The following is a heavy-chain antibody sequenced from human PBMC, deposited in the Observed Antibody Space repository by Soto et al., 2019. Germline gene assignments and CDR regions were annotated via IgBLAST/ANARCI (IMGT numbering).Heavy chain of an antibody. CDR2: ISYDGNNK. CDR1: GFTFSSYV. CDR3: ARAGCDGGRCYTLVGLRYGMDV. J-gene: IGHJ6*02. D-gene: IGHD2-15*01. Sequence: QVQLVESGGGVVQPGRSLRLSCAASGFTFSSYVMHWVRQAPGKGLEWVAVISYDGNNKYYADSVKGRFTISRDNSKXTXXXQXYSLRAEDTAVYYCARAGCDGGRCYTLVGLRYGMDVWGQGTTVTVSS. V-gene: IGHV3-30-3*01.